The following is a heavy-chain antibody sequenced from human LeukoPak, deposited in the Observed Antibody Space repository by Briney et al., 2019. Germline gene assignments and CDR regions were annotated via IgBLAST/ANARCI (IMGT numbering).Heavy chain of an antibody. CDR3: ARRRRFGSSWYFDY. D-gene: IGHD6-13*01. CDR1: GGSISSSSYY. Sequence: PSETLSLTCTVSGGSISSSSYYWGWIRQPPGKGLEWIGSIYYSGSTYYNPSLKSRVTISVDTSKNQFSLKLSSVTAADTAVYYCARRRRFGSSWYFDYWGQGTLVTVSS. J-gene: IGHJ4*02. V-gene: IGHV4-39*01. CDR2: IYYSGST.